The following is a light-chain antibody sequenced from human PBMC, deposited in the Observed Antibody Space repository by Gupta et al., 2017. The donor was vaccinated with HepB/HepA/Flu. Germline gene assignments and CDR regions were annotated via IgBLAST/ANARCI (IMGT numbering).Light chain of an antibody. CDR2: GAS. CDR1: QSLSSDS. V-gene: IGKV3-20*01. Sequence: EIVLTQSPGTLSLSPGERATLSCRASQSLSSDSLAWYQQKPGQAPRLLIYGASSRATGVPDRFSGSGSGTDFTLTISRLDPEDFALYYCQQYSTSPSWTFGQGTKVEIK. CDR3: QQYSTSPSWT. J-gene: IGKJ1*01.